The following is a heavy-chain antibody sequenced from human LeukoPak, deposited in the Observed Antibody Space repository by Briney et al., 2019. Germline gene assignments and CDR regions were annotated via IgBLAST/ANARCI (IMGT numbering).Heavy chain of an antibody. J-gene: IGHJ5*02. CDR2: IYTSGST. V-gene: IGHV4-4*07. CDR1: GGSISSYY. CDR3: ARDLRGQYSGSSPGWFDP. Sequence: PSETLSLTCTVSGGSISSYYWSWIRQPAGKGLEWIGRIYTSGSTNYNPSLKSRVTMSVDTSKNQFSLKLSSVTAADTAVYYCARDLRGQYSGSSPGWFDPWGQGTLVTVSS. D-gene: IGHD1-26*01.